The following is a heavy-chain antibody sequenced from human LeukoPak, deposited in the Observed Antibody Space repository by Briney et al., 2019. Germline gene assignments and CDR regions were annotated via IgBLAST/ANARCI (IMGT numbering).Heavy chain of an antibody. CDR3: ARGSIAAAPLIDY. CDR1: GYTFTSYD. V-gene: IGHV1-2*04. Sequence: ASVKVSCKASGYTFTSYDINWVRQAPGQGLEWMGWINPNSGGTNYTQKFQGWVTMTRDTSIKTAYMELSRLRSDDTAVYYCARGSIAAAPLIDYWGQGSLVTVSS. D-gene: IGHD6-13*01. CDR2: INPNSGGT. J-gene: IGHJ4*02.